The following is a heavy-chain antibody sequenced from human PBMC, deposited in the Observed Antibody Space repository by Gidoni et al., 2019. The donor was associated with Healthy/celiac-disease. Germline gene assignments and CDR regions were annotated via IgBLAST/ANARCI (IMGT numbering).Heavy chain of an antibody. CDR2: ISSSSSTI. J-gene: IGHJ4*02. V-gene: IGHV3-48*01. D-gene: IGHD6-19*01. Sequence: EVQLVESGGGLVQPGGSLRLSCAASGFTFSSYSMNWVRQAPGKGLEWVSYISSSSSTIHDADSVKGRFTISRDNAKNSLYLQMNSLRAEDTAVYYCAREKESSGWHIDYWGQGTLVTVSS. CDR3: AREKESSGWHIDY. CDR1: GFTFSSYS.